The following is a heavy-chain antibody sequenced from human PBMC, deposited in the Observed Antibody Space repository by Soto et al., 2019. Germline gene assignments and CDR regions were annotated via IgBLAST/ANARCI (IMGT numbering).Heavy chain of an antibody. CDR2: ISGSGGNT. J-gene: IGHJ4*02. CDR3: AKEGGRGGGCFDY. V-gene: IGHV3-23*01. CDR1: GFTFSSYA. D-gene: IGHD3-16*01. Sequence: GSLRLSCAASGFTFSSYAMSWVRQAPGKGLEWVSAISGSGGNTYYADSVKGRFTISRDNSKNTVYLLMSSLRAEDTAVYYCAKEGGRGGGCFDYWGQGTLVTSPQ.